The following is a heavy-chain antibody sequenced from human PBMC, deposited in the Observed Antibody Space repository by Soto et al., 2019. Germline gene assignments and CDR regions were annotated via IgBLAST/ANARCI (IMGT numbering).Heavy chain of an antibody. CDR2: ISSSSSYI. CDR1: GFTFSSYS. V-gene: IGHV3-21*01. J-gene: IGHJ4*02. CDR3: AREGYDFWSGYFDY. Sequence: GGSLRLSCAASGFTFSSYSMNWVRHAPGKGLEWVSSISSSSSYIYYADSVKGRFTISRDNAKNSLYLQMNSLRAEDTAVYYCAREGYDFWSGYFDYWGQGTLVTVSS. D-gene: IGHD3-3*01.